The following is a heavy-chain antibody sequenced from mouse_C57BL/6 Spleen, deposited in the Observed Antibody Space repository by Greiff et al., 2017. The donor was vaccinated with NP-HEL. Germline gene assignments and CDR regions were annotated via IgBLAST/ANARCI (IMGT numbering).Heavy chain of an antibody. Sequence: EVKLVESGGGLVKPGGSLKLSCAASGFTFSDYGMHWVRQAPEKGLEWVAYISSGSSTIYYADTVKGRFTISRENAKNTLFLQMTSLRSGDTAMYYCARHDCYGSSLYFDVWGTGTTVTVSS. CDR3: ARHDCYGSSLYFDV. J-gene: IGHJ1*03. CDR2: ISSGSSTI. V-gene: IGHV5-17*01. D-gene: IGHD1-1*01. CDR1: GFTFSDYG.